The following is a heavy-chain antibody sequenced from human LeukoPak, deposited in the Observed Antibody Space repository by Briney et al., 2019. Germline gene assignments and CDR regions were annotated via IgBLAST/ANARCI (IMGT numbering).Heavy chain of an antibody. V-gene: IGHV4-59*08. J-gene: IGHJ4*02. CDR2: IYYSGST. CDR1: GGSISSYY. D-gene: IGHD3-9*01. Sequence: SETLSLTCTVSGGSISSYYWSWIRQPPGKGLEWIGYIYYSGSTNCNPSLKSRVTISVDTSKNQFSLKLSSVTAADTAVYYCARSSIIFDYWGQGTLVTVSS. CDR3: ARSSIIFDY.